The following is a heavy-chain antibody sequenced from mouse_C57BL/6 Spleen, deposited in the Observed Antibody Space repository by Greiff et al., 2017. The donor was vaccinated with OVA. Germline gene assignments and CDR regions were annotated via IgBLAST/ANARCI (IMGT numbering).Heavy chain of an antibody. CDR3: AREDSSGYGDY. Sequence: VKLVESGPELVKPGASVKISCKASGYAFSSSWMNWVKQRPGKGLEWIGRIYPGDGDTNYNGKFKGKATLTADKSSSTAYMQLSSLTSEDSAVYFCAREDSSGYGDYWGQGTTLTVSS. CDR2: IYPGDGDT. V-gene: IGHV1-82*01. J-gene: IGHJ2*01. D-gene: IGHD3-2*02. CDR1: GYAFSSSW.